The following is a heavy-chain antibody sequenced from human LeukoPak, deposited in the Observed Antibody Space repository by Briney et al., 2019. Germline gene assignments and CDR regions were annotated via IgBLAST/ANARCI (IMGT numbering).Heavy chain of an antibody. CDR3: ARGGYGSETRGYSPTILES. J-gene: IGHJ4*02. V-gene: IGHV3-48*03. CDR1: GFTFSTYE. D-gene: IGHD3-22*01. Sequence: GGSLGLSCVASGFTFSTYEMTWVRQAPGKGLEWVSYISSSGLIVYYADSVKGRFTFSRDNAMNSLYLQMNSLRAEDTAVYYCARGGYGSETRGYSPTILESWGQGTLVTVSS. CDR2: ISSSGLIV.